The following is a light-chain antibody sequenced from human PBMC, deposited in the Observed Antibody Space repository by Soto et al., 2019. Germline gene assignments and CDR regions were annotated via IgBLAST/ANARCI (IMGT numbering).Light chain of an antibody. CDR2: LNSDGSH. Sequence: QLVLTQSPSASASLGASVKLTCTLSSGHSSYAIAWHQQQPEKGPRYLMKLNSDGSHSKGDGIPDRFSGSSSGAERYLTISSLQSEDEADYYFQTWGTGIPFGGGTKVTVL. CDR3: QTWGTGIP. CDR1: SGHSSYA. V-gene: IGLV4-69*01. J-gene: IGLJ2*01.